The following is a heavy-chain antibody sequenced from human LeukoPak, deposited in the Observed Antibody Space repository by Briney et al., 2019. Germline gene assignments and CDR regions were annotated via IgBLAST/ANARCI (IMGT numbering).Heavy chain of an antibody. CDR2: IYPGDSDT. V-gene: IGHV5-51*01. CDR1: GYSFTNYW. Sequence: GESLKISCKGSGYSFTNYWIGWVRQMPGKGLEWMGIIYPGDSDTRYSPSFQGQVTISADKSISTAYLQWSSLKASDTAIYYCVRQSDCSNGICYRSEYWGQGTLVTVSS. D-gene: IGHD2-8*01. CDR3: VRQSDCSNGICYRSEY. J-gene: IGHJ4*02.